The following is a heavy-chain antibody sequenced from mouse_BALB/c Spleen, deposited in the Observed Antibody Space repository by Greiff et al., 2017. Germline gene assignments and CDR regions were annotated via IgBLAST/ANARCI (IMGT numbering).Heavy chain of an antibody. Sequence: QVQLQQSGPELVRPGVSVKISCKGSSYTFTDYAMHWVKQSHAKSLEWIGVISTYYGNTNYNQKFKGKATMTVDKSSSTAYMELARLTSEDSAVYYCARGDYVDYAMDYWGQGTSVTVSS. CDR1: SYTFTDYA. CDR2: ISTYYGNT. J-gene: IGHJ4*01. D-gene: IGHD1-1*01. CDR3: ARGDYVDYAMDY. V-gene: IGHV1-67*01.